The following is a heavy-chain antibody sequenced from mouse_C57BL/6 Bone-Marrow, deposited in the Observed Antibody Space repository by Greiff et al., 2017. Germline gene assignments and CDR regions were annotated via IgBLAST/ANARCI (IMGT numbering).Heavy chain of an antibody. CDR2: ISSGGSYT. V-gene: IGHV5-6*01. Sequence: EVQLVESGGDLVKPGGSLKLSCAASGFTFSSYGMSWVRQTPDKRLEWVATISSGGSYTYYPDSVKGRFTISRDNAKNTLYLQMSSLKSEDTAMYYCARHAYYSRDYWGQGTTLTVSS. CDR1: GFTFSSYG. D-gene: IGHD2-5*01. J-gene: IGHJ2*01. CDR3: ARHAYYSRDY.